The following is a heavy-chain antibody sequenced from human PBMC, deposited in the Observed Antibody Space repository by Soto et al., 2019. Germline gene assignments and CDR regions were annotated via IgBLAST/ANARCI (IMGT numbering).Heavy chain of an antibody. V-gene: IGHV4-31*03. CDR1: GDSVSSCGYY. D-gene: IGHD3-3*01. Sequence: SETLSLTCTVSGDSVSSCGYYWNWIRQHPGRGLEWLGYIYDSETTYYNPSLKSRVTISVDASKNQFSLKLSSVTAADTAVYYCARAQEWLLSFDYWGQGTLVTVSS. J-gene: IGHJ4*02. CDR2: IYDSETT. CDR3: ARAQEWLLSFDY.